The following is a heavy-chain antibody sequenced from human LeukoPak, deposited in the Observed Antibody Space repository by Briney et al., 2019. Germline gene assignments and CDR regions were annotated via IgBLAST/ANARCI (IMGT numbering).Heavy chain of an antibody. CDR3: APPSYLKGVGY. D-gene: IGHD2-8*01. CDR1: GGSISSDGYY. V-gene: IGHV4-31*03. Sequence: SETLSLTCIVSGGSISSDGYYWSWIRQHPGKGLEWIGYIYNSGSTYYSPSLKGRVTISVDTSKNQFALKLGSVTAADTAVYYCAPPSYLKGVGYWGQGTLVTVSS. CDR2: IYNSGST. J-gene: IGHJ4*02.